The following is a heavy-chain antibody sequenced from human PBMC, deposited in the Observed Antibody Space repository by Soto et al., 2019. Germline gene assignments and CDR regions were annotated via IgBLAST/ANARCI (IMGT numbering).Heavy chain of an antibody. CDR1: GFTFSSYG. Sequence: QVQLVESGGGVVQPGRSLRLSCAASGFTFSSYGMHWVRQAPGKGLEWVAVISYDGSNKYYADSVKGRFTISRDNSKNTLYQQMNSLRAEDTAVYYCAKAPGIAARWGQGTLVTVSS. D-gene: IGHD6-25*01. CDR3: AKAPGIAAR. CDR2: ISYDGSNK. V-gene: IGHV3-30*18. J-gene: IGHJ4*02.